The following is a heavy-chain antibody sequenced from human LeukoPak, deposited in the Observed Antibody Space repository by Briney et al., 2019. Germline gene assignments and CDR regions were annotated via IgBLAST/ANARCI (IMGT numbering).Heavy chain of an antibody. J-gene: IGHJ4*02. CDR2: ISGSGGST. Sequence: GGSLRLSCAASGFTFSSYAMSWVRQAPGKGLEWVSAISGSGGSTYYADSVKGRFTISRDNSKNTLYLQMNSLRAEDTAVYYCAKVYYDRSGYSSFDYWGQGTLVTVSS. CDR1: GFTFSSYA. D-gene: IGHD3-22*01. CDR3: AKVYYDRSGYSSFDY. V-gene: IGHV3-23*01.